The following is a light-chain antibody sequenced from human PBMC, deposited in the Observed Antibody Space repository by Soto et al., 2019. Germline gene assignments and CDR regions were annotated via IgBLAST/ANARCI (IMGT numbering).Light chain of an antibody. CDR1: QSVSIL. Sequence: EIVMPQSASTLSGSPGERATLSCGASQSVSILLAWYQQKNGQAPRLLIHGATTRATGIPARFSGSVYGTEFNLTISSLQPEDFAVYYCQQYNNWPRTFGQGTKVDIK. V-gene: IGKV3-15*01. CDR2: GAT. J-gene: IGKJ1*01. CDR3: QQYNNWPRT.